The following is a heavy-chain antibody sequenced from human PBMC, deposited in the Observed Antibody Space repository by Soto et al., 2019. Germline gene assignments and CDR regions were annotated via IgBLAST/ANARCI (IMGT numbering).Heavy chain of an antibody. V-gene: IGHV1-69*13. CDR1: GGTFSSYA. D-gene: IGHD2-8*01. J-gene: IGHJ5*02. Sequence: SVKVSCKASGGTFSSYAISWVRQAPGQGLEWMGGIVPIFGTANYAQKFQGRVTITADESTSTAYMELSSLRSEDTAVYYCARGYCTNGVCYTGQGLGDWFDPWGQGTLVTVSS. CDR3: ARGYCTNGVCYTGQGLGDWFDP. CDR2: IVPIFGTA.